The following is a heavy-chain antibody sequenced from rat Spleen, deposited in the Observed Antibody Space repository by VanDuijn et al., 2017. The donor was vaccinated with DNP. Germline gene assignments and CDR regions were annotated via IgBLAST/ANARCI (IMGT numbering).Heavy chain of an antibody. Sequence: QVQLQQSGAELAKPGSSVKISCKASGYTFTNYFISWIRQTTGQGLEYIGYINTGSGGTNYNEKFKGKATLTVDKSSRTVFMQLSSLTPDDSAVYYCARPVRTYYWYFDFWGPGTMVTVSS. CDR2: INTGSGGT. CDR3: ARPVRTYYWYFDF. CDR1: GYTFTNYF. V-gene: IGHV1-43*01. J-gene: IGHJ1*01. D-gene: IGHD4-3*01.